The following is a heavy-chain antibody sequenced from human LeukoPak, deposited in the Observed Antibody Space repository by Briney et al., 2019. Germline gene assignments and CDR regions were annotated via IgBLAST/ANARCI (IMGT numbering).Heavy chain of an antibody. Sequence: SETLSLTCTVSGGSISSSSYYWGWISQPPGKGMEWIGSIYYSGSTYYNPSLKSRVTISVDTSKTQFSLKLSSVTAADTAVYYCASLPPAQTGDLNLDYWGQGTLVTVSS. CDR2: IYYSGST. CDR3: ASLPPAQTGDLNLDY. D-gene: IGHD7-27*01. J-gene: IGHJ4*02. V-gene: IGHV4-39*01. CDR1: GGSISSSSYY.